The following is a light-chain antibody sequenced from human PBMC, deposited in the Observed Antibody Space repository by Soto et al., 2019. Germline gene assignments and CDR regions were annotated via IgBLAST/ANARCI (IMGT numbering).Light chain of an antibody. Sequence: ELVMTQSPATLSVSSGERVTLSCRASEGVRTNLAWYQQKPGQAPRLLIYGASTRATGIPARLSGSGSGTEFTLTISSLQSEDFAVYYCQQYNNWPRTFGQGTKVDIK. CDR3: QQYNNWPRT. CDR1: EGVRTN. V-gene: IGKV3-15*01. CDR2: GAS. J-gene: IGKJ1*01.